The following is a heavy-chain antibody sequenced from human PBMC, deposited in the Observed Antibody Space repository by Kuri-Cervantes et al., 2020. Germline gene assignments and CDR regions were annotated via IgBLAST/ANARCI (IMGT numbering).Heavy chain of an antibody. CDR2: ISGSGGST. CDR1: GFTFSSYA. Sequence: GESLKISCAASGFTFSSYAMSWVRQAPGKGLEWVSAISGSGGSTYYADSVKGRFTISRDNSKNTLYLQMNSPRAEDTAVYYCARFVLGRLDYWGQGTLVTVSS. D-gene: IGHD2-8*01. CDR3: ARFVLGRLDY. J-gene: IGHJ4*02. V-gene: IGHV3-23*01.